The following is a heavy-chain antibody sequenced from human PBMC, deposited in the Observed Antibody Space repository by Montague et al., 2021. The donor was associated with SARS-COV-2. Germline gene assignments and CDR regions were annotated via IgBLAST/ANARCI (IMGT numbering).Heavy chain of an antibody. J-gene: IGHJ6*02. CDR1: GFTFSSYG. CDR2: ISYDGSNK. V-gene: IGHV3-30*18. D-gene: IGHD6-19*01. CDR3: AKDRVAVVSGLLIGALVRGHGYYYGMDV. Sequence: SLRLSCAASGFTFSSYGMHWVRQAPGKGLEWVAVISYDGSNKYYXDSVKGRFTISRDNSKNTLYLQMNSLRAEDTAVYYCAKDRVAVVSGLLIGALVRGHGYYYGMDVWGQGTTVTVSS.